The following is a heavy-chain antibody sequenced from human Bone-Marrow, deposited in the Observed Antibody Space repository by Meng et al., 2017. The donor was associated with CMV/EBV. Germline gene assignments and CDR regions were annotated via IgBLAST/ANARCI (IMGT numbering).Heavy chain of an antibody. V-gene: IGHV4-4*07. CDR1: GGSISSYY. J-gene: IGHJ4*02. CDR2: IYTSGST. D-gene: IGHD3-10*01. CDR3: ARAMVRGVQRYFDY. Sequence: QGQLQEPGPGLLKPSETLSPTCTVSGGSISSYYWSWIRQPAGKGLEWIGRIYTSGSTNYNPSLKSRVTMSVDTSKNQFSLKLSSVTAADTAVYYCARAMVRGVQRYFDYWGQGTLVTGSS.